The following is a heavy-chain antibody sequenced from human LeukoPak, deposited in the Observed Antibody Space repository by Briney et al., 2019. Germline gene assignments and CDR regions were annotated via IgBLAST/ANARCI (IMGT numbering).Heavy chain of an antibody. CDR2: IYSRVST. Sequence: SETLSLTCTVSGDSINDHYWSWVRQPPGEGLEWIGYIYSRVSTYYNHALKSRVTISIDTSKSQFSLKLTSVTAADTGVYYCARQRCSGNTCYRVDQLYYMDVWGKGTTVTVSS. CDR1: GDSINDHY. CDR3: ARQRCSGNTCYRVDQLYYMDV. V-gene: IGHV4-4*09. J-gene: IGHJ6*03. D-gene: IGHD2-15*01.